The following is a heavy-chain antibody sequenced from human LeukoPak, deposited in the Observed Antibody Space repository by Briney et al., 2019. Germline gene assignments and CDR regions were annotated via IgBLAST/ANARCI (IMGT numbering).Heavy chain of an antibody. CDR1: GYSFTTYW. CDR2: IYPGDSHI. V-gene: IGHV5-51*01. J-gene: IGHJ4*02. D-gene: IGHD5-24*01. Sequence: GGSMKISCKGSGYSFTTYWIGWVRELPGKGLEWMGIIYPGDSHIRYSPSFQGQVTISADKSISTAYLQWSSLKASDTAMYYCARAGYNIEKPPFDYWGQGTLVTVSS. CDR3: ARAGYNIEKPPFDY.